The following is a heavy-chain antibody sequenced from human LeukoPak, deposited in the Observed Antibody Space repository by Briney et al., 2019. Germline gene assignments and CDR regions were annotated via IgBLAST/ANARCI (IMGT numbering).Heavy chain of an antibody. CDR2: IYYSGST. J-gene: IGHJ4*02. CDR3: ARGRAMVPYYFDY. V-gene: IGHV4-31*03. D-gene: IGHD5-18*01. CDR1: GGSISSCGYY. Sequence: PSETLSLTCTVSGGSISSCGYYWSWIRQHPGKGLEWIGYIYYSGSTYYNPSLKSRVTISVDTSKNQFSLKLSSVTAADTAVYYCARGRAMVPYYFDYWGQGTLVTVSS.